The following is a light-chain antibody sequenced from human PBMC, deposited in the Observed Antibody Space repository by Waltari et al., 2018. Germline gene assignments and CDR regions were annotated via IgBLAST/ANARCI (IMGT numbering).Light chain of an antibody. CDR1: QSVTSTY. CDR2: GAT. CDR3: QQYSSSPRT. Sequence: ENVLTQSPGTLSLSPGERATLSCRASQSVTSTYLAWYQQTPGQAPRVLIYGATRRATGIPDRFSGSGSGTDFTLTISRLEPEDFAVYYCQQYSSSPRTFGQGTKVEIK. J-gene: IGKJ1*01. V-gene: IGKV3-20*01.